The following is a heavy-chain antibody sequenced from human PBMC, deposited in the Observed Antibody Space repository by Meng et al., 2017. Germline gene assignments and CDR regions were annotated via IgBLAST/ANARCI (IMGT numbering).Heavy chain of an antibody. Sequence: QVQLVDSGGGVVQPGRSLRLSCAASGFTFSSYAMHWVRQAPGKGLEWVAVISYDGSNKYYADSVKGRFTISRDNSKNTLYLQMNSLRAEDTAVYYCASMGYWGQGTLVTVSS. CDR1: GFTFSSYA. J-gene: IGHJ4*02. CDR3: ASMGY. D-gene: IGHD3-10*01. V-gene: IGHV3-30*01. CDR2: ISYDGSNK.